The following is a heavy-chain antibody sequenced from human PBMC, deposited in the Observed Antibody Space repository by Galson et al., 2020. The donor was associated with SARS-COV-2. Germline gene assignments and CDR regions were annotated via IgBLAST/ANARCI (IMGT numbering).Heavy chain of an antibody. D-gene: IGHD3-16*01. CDR1: GGSFSGYY. CDR2: INNGGST. CDR3: ARGHRGVVPSPILGLGPFFPYYYMDV. J-gene: IGHJ6*03. Sequence: SETLSLTCAVYGGSFSGYYWSWIRQPPGKGLEWIGEINNGGSTNYSPSLKGRVTISVDTSKNQFSLNLRSLTAADTALYYCARGHRGVVPSPILGLGPFFPYYYMDVWAKGTTVIVSS. V-gene: IGHV4-34*01.